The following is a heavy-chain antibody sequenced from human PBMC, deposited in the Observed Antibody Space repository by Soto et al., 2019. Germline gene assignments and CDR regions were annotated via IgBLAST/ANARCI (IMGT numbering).Heavy chain of an antibody. D-gene: IGHD6-13*01. J-gene: IGHJ5*02. CDR2: INHSGST. Sequence: SETLSLTCAVYGGSFSGYYWNWIRQPPGKGLEWIGEINHSGSTYYNPSLKSRVTISVDTSKNQFSLKLSSVTAADTAVYYCARVFSDSSSFFDPWGQGTLVTVSS. CDR3: ARVFSDSSSFFDP. V-gene: IGHV4-34*09. CDR1: GGSFSGYY.